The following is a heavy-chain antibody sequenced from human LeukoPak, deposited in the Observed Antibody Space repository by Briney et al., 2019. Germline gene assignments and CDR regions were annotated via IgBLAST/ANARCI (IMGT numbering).Heavy chain of an antibody. CDR2: IIPILGIA. V-gene: IGHV1-69*04. CDR1: GYTFTSYG. Sequence: GASVKVSCKASGYTFTSYGISWVRQAPGQGLEWMGRIIPILGIANYAQKFQGRVTITADKSTSTAYMELSSLRSEDTAVYYCARDLTGTADYWGQGTLVTVSS. J-gene: IGHJ4*02. D-gene: IGHD1-20*01. CDR3: ARDLTGTADY.